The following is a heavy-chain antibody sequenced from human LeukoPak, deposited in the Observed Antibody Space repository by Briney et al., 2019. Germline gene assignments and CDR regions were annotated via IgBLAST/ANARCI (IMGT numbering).Heavy chain of an antibody. CDR1: GYSISSGYY. V-gene: IGHV4-38-2*02. J-gene: IGHJ4*02. D-gene: IGHD3-22*01. Sequence: MASETLSLTCTVSGYSISSGYYWGWIRQPPGKGLEWIGSIYHSGSTYYNPSLKSRVTISVDTSKNQFSLKLSSATAADTAVYYCARLNSSGYRPFTDFDYWGQGTLVTVSS. CDR3: ARLNSSGYRPFTDFDY. CDR2: IYHSGST.